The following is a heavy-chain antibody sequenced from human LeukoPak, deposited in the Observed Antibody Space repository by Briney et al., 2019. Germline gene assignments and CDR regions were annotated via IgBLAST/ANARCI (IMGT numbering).Heavy chain of an antibody. Sequence: SETLSLTCTVSGGPITSHYWSWIRQPAGKGLEWIGRINTRGSSNYNPSLKSRVTMSVDMSKNQFSLKLRSVTAADTAVYYCALTAVAGDKIFDYWGQGTLVTVSS. J-gene: IGHJ4*02. CDR1: GGPITSHY. V-gene: IGHV4-4*07. CDR3: ALTAVAGDKIFDY. D-gene: IGHD6-19*01. CDR2: INTRGSS.